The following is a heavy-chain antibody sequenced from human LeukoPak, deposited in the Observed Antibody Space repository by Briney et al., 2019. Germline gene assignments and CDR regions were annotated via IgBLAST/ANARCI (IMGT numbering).Heavy chain of an antibody. CDR3: ALNGREVPSGAFDI. CDR1: GFTFSNYA. V-gene: IGHV3-23*01. Sequence: GGSLRLSCAASGFTFSNYAMSWVRQAPGKGLEWVSAISGSGGSTYYADSVKSRFTISRDNSKNTLYLQMNSLRAEDTAVYYCALNGREVPSGAFDIWGRGTMVTVSS. J-gene: IGHJ3*02. CDR2: ISGSGGST. D-gene: IGHD3-16*02.